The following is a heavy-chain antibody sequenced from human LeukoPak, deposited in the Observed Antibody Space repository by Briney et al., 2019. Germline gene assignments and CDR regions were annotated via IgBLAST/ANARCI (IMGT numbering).Heavy chain of an antibody. J-gene: IGHJ3*02. V-gene: IGHV4-30-4*01. CDR2: IYYSGST. Sequence: SETLSLTCTVSGGSISSGDYYWSWIRQPPGKGLEWFGYIYYSGSTYYNPSLKSRVTISVDTSKNQFSLKLNSVTAADTAAYYCARETGYYDSRGYYYRGAAFDIWGQGTMVTVSS. CDR3: ARETGYYDSRGYYYRGAAFDI. CDR1: GGSISSGDYY. D-gene: IGHD3-22*01.